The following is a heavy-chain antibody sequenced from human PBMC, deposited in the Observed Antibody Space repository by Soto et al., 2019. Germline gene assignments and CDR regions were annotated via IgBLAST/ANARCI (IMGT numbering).Heavy chain of an antibody. V-gene: IGHV1-69*13. Sequence: SVHVACQACGGDLRSEAISLVRQAPGQGLEWMGGIIPIFGTANYAQKFQGRVTITAYESTSTAYMELSRLRSEDTAVYYCARVYDSVWGSYRSYYFDYWGQGTLVTGSS. J-gene: IGHJ4*02. D-gene: IGHD3-16*02. CDR1: GGDLRSEA. CDR3: ARVYDSVWGSYRSYYFDY. CDR2: IIPIFGTA.